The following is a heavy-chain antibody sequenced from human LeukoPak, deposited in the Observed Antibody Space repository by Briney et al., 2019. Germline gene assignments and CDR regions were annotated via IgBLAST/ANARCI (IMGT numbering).Heavy chain of an antibody. CDR2: INSDGSST. CDR3: ARDQGVAAAGTPLFDY. J-gene: IGHJ4*02. Sequence: GGSLRLSCAASGFTFSSYWMSWVRQAPGKGLVWVSRINSDGSSTSYADSVKGRFTISRDNAKNTLYLQMNSLRAEDTAVYYCARDQGVAAAGTPLFDYWGQGTLVTVSS. D-gene: IGHD6-13*01. CDR1: GFTFSSYW. V-gene: IGHV3-74*01.